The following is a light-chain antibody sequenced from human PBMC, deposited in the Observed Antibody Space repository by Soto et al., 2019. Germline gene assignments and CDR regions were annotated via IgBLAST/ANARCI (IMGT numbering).Light chain of an antibody. CDR2: AAS. Sequence: DIQTTQSPSSRSSSVADIFTITCRASQGISSYLAWYQQKPGKAPKLLIYAASTLQSGVPSRFSGSGSGTDFTLTISNLQPEDFATYYCQQANSFPISFGQGTRLEIK. CDR1: QGISSY. J-gene: IGKJ5*01. V-gene: IGKV1-9*01. CDR3: QQANSFPIS.